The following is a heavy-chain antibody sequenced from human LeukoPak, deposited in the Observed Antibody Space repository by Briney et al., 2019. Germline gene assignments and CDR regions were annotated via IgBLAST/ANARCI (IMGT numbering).Heavy chain of an antibody. V-gene: IGHV3-33*01. CDR2: IWYDGTNK. J-gene: IGHJ4*02. D-gene: IGHD3-10*01. CDR3: ARDPGPTLVRGVISYFDY. CDR1: GFTFSSYG. Sequence: PGGSLRLSCAASGFTFSSYGMHWVRQAPGKGLEWVAVIWYDGTNKYYADSVKGRFTISRDKSKNTLDLQMSSLRVEDTAVYYCARDPGPTLVRGVISYFDYWGQGTLVTVSS.